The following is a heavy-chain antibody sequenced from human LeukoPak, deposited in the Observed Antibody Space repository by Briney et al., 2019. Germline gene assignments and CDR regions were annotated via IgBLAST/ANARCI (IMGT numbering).Heavy chain of an antibody. V-gene: IGHV3-21*04. CDR1: GFTFNSYS. CDR3: ARLLYYSDSSPFYY. D-gene: IGHD3-22*01. CDR2: ISGSNSYI. J-gene: IGHJ4*02. Sequence: GGSLRLSCAASGFTFNSYSMNWVRQAPGKGLEWVSSISGSNSYIYYADSMKGRFTISRDNAKNSLYLQMNSLRAEDTAVYYCARLLYYSDSSPFYYWGQGTLVTVSS.